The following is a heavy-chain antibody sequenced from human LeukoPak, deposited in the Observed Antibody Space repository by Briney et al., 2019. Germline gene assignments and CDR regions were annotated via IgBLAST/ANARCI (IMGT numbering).Heavy chain of an antibody. CDR2: INHSGST. D-gene: IGHD6-13*01. V-gene: IGHV4-34*01. Sequence: SETLSLTCAVYGGSFSGYYWTWIRQPPGKGLEWIGEINHSGSTNYNPSLKSRVTISVDTSKNQFSLKLSSVTAADTAVYYCARNGIAAADRRIDYWGQGTLVTVSS. CDR1: GGSFSGYY. J-gene: IGHJ4*02. CDR3: ARNGIAAADRRIDY.